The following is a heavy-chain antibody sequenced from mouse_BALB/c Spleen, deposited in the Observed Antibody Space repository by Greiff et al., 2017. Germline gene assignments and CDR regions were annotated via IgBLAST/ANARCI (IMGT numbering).Heavy chain of an antibody. CDR1: GYTFTDYN. CDR2: INPNNGGT. CDR3: ARSLLWLRRFYYAMDD. V-gene: IGHV1-18*01. Sequence: EVQLQQSGPELVKPGASVKIPCKASGYTFTDYNMDWVKQSHGKSLEWIGDINPNNGGTIYNQKFKGKATLTVDKSSSTAYMELRSLTSEDTAVYYCARSLLWLRRFYYAMDDWGQGTSVTVSS. J-gene: IGHJ4*01. D-gene: IGHD2-9*01.